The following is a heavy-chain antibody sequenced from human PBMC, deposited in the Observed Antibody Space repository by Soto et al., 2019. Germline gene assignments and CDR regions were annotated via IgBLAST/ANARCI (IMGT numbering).Heavy chain of an antibody. V-gene: IGHV4-59*01. CDR2: IYNNGRT. CDR1: GGSISSSS. J-gene: IGHJ4*02. CDR3: ARDASTSWHYFDY. D-gene: IGHD6-13*01. Sequence: SETLSLTCTVSGGSISSSSWSWIRQPPGRGLEWIGYIYNNGRTDYNPSLKSRVTISVDTSKNHFSLKLSSVTPADTAVYYCARDASTSWHYFDYWGQGTLVTVSS.